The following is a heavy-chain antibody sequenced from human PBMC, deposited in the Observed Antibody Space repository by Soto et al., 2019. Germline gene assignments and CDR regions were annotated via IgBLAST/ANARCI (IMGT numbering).Heavy chain of an antibody. CDR1: GFSFDNYA. V-gene: IGHV3-23*01. CDR2: IKSDGSST. Sequence: GGSLRLSCVASGFSFDNYAMSWVRQAPGKGLEWVSAIKSDGSSTYYAASVKDRFIISRDNSKNTLYLQLNSLRAEDTAVYYCAQLGLMTFSHKHYFNHWGRGTLVTVSS. D-gene: IGHD3-16*01. CDR3: AQLGLMTFSHKHYFNH. J-gene: IGHJ4*02.